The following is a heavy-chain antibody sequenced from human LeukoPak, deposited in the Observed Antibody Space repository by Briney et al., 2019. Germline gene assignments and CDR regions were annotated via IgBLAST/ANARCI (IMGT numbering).Heavy chain of an antibody. CDR1: GYTFTSYD. Sequence: ASVKVSCKASGYTFTSYDINWVRQAPGQGLEWMGWMNPNSGNTGYAHKFQGKVTITRNTSISTAYMELSSLRSEDTAVYHCARVLARYSSSTYYCDYWGQETLVTVSS. V-gene: IGHV1-8*03. CDR2: MNPNSGNT. D-gene: IGHD6-13*01. CDR3: ARVLARYSSSTYYCDY. J-gene: IGHJ4*02.